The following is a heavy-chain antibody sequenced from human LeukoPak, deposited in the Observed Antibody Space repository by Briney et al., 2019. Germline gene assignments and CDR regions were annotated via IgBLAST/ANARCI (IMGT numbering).Heavy chain of an antibody. CDR3: ARRLRYSSFDM. CDR1: GYSFVSYW. J-gene: IGHJ3*02. CDR2: MYPGDSDT. D-gene: IGHD3-9*01. V-gene: IGHV5-51*01. Sequence: GESLKISCKGSGYSFVSYWIAWVRQMPGKGLEWMGIMYPGDSDTIYSPSFQGQVTISADKSISTAYLQWSSLKASDTAMYFCARRLRYSSFDMWGQGTVVTVSS.